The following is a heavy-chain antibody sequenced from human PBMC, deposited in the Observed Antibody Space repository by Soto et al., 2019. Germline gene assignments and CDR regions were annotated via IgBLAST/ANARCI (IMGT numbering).Heavy chain of an antibody. D-gene: IGHD3-22*01. CDR2: ISSSGSTI. J-gene: IGHJ6*02. Sequence: GGSLRLSCAASGFTFSDYYMSWIRQAPGKGLEWVSYISSSGSTIYYADSVKGRFTISRDNAKNSLYLQMNSLRAEDTAVYYCARDPHYYDSSGYYIYGMDVWGQGTKGTVSS. CDR1: GFTFSDYY. V-gene: IGHV3-11*01. CDR3: ARDPHYYDSSGYYIYGMDV.